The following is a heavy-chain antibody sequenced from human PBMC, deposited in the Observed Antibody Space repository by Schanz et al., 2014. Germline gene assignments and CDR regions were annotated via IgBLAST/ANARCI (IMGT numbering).Heavy chain of an antibody. Sequence: EVQLVESGGGLIQPGGSLRLSCAASGFGFSSYSMNWVRQAPGKGLEWVSYISGSSRTIYYADSMKGRFTVSRDNAENALYLQMNSLRAEDTGLYFCARCGSGSHYRLDYWGQGTLVTVSS. J-gene: IGHJ4*02. CDR2: ISGSSRTI. D-gene: IGHD1-26*01. V-gene: IGHV3-48*01. CDR1: GFGFSSYS. CDR3: ARCGSGSHYRLDY.